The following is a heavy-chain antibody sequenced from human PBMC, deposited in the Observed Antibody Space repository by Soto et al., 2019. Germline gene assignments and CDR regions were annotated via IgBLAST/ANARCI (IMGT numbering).Heavy chain of an antibody. CDR2: INHSGST. V-gene: IGHV4-34*01. J-gene: IGHJ4*02. CDR1: GGSFSGYY. CDR3: ARGGIRHRLAYFDY. D-gene: IGHD2-21*01. Sequence: PSETLSLTCAVYGGSFSGYYWSWIRQPPGKGLEWIGEINHSGSTNYNPSLKSRVTISVDTSKNQFSLKLGSVTAADTAVYYCARGGIRHRLAYFDYWGQGTLVTVSS.